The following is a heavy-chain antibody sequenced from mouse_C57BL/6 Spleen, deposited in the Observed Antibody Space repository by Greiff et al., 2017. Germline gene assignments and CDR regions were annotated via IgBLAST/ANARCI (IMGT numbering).Heavy chain of an antibody. J-gene: IGHJ2*01. CDR1: GYTFTSYW. D-gene: IGHD1-1*01. CDR3: TRGSLPTVVATGLDY. Sequence: VQLQQSGAELVKPGASVKLSCKASGYTFTSYWMHWVKQRPGQGLEWIGYINPSSGYTKYNQKFKDKATLTADKSSSTAYMQLSSLTYEDSAVYYCTRGSLPTVVATGLDYWGQGTTLTVSS. V-gene: IGHV1-7*01. CDR2: INPSSGYT.